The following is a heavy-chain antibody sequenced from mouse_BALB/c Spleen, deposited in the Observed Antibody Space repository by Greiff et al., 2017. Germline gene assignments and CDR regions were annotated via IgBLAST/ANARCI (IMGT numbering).Heavy chain of an antibody. CDR3: ARGGYYGSSSYAMDY. V-gene: IGHV3-6*02. CDR2: ISYDGSN. J-gene: IGHJ4*01. Sequence: EVKLQESGPGLVKPSQSLSLTCSVTGYSITSGYYWNWIRQFPGNKLEWMGYISYDGSNNYNPSLKNRISITRDTSKNQFFLKLNSVTTEDTATYYCARGGYYGSSSYAMDYWGQGTSVTVSS. CDR1: GYSITSGYY. D-gene: IGHD1-1*01.